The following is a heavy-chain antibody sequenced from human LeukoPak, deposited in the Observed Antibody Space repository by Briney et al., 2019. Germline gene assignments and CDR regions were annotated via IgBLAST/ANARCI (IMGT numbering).Heavy chain of an antibody. V-gene: IGHV3-33*01. CDR2: IWNDGSNK. CDR3: ARASGPFDY. D-gene: IGHD3-10*01. CDR1: GFTFSTHG. J-gene: IGHJ4*02. Sequence: GGSLRLSCAAAGFTFSTHGMHLVPPAPGKGGGWVAVIWNDGSNKYYADSVKGRFTISRDNSKNTLYLQMNSLRAEDTAVYSCARASGPFDYRGQGTLVTVSS.